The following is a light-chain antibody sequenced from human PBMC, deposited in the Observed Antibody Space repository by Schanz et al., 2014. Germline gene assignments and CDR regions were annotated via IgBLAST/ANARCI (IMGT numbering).Light chain of an antibody. V-gene: IGKV3-11*01. J-gene: IGKJ2*01. Sequence: EIVLTQSPATLSLSPGERATLSCRASRSISGNLAWYQQKPGQAPRLLIYDASNRATGIPTRFSGSGSGTDFTLTISSLEPEDFAVYYCQRRSSWPPYTFGLGTKLEIK. CDR2: DAS. CDR3: QRRSSWPPYT. CDR1: RSISGN.